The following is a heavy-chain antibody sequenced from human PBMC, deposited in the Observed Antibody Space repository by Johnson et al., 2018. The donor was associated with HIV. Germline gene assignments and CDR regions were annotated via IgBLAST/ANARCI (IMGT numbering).Heavy chain of an antibody. CDR1: GFTVSSNY. CDR3: ARASTTVTTGDDAFDI. Sequence: QVQLVESGGGLVQPGGSLRLSCAASGFTVSSNYMSWVRQAPGKGLEWVSGISWNSGSIGYADSVKGRFTISRDNAKSSLYLQMNGLRAEDTAVYYCARASTTVTTGDDAFDIWGQGTMVTVSS. V-gene: IGHV3-11*04. CDR2: ISWNSGSI. J-gene: IGHJ3*02. D-gene: IGHD4-17*01.